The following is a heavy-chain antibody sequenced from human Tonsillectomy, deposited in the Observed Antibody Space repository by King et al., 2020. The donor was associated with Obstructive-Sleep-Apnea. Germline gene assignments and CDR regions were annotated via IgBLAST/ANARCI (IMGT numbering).Heavy chain of an antibody. Sequence: QLQESGPGLVKPSQTLSLTCTVSGGSISSGGYYWSWIRQHPGKGLEWIGYISYSGSTYYNPSLKSRVTISVDTSKNQFSLKLSSVTAADTAVYYCARGLVVPGIVDYWGQGTLVTVSS. CDR1: GGSISSGGYY. V-gene: IGHV4-31*03. CDR2: ISYSGST. D-gene: IGHD2-15*01. J-gene: IGHJ4*02. CDR3: ARGLVVPGIVDY.